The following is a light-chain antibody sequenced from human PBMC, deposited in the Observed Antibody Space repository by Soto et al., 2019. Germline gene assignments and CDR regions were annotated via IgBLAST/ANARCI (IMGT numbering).Light chain of an antibody. J-gene: IGKJ1*01. V-gene: IGKV1-5*03. Sequence: DIPMTQSPSTLSASVGDRVTITCRASQSISSWLAWYQQKPGQAPKLLIYKASSLETGVPSRFSGSGSGTEFTLTISSLQPDDFATYYCQQYSFLWTFGQGTKVEI. CDR3: QQYSFLWT. CDR1: QSISSW. CDR2: KAS.